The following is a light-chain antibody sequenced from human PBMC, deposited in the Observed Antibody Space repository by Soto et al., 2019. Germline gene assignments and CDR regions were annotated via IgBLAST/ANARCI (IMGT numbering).Light chain of an antibody. J-gene: IGLJ2*01. CDR2: GNS. CDR1: SSNIGAGYD. CDR3: CSYTDIALDVV. V-gene: IGLV1-40*01. Sequence: QSVLTQPPSVSGAPGQRVTISCTGSSSNIGAGYDVHWYQQLPGTAPKLLIYGNSNRPSGVSDRFSGSKSGNTASLTISGVRPEDEADYYCCSYTDIALDVVFGGGTQLTVL.